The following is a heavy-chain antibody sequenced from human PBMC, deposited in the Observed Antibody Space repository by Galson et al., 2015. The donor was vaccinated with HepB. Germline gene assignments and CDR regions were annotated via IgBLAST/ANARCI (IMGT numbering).Heavy chain of an antibody. CDR1: GFTFSSYG. CDR2: ISYDGSNK. CDR3: AKDPLFDL. Sequence: SLRLSCAASGFTFSSYGMHWVRQAPGKGLEWVAVISYDGSNKYYADSVKGRFTISRDNSKNTLYLQMNSLRAEDMAVYYCAKDPLFDLWGRGTLVTVSS. V-gene: IGHV3-30*18. J-gene: IGHJ2*01.